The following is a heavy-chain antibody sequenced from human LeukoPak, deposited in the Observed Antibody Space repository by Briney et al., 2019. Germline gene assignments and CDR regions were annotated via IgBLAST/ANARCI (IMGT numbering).Heavy chain of an antibody. Sequence: KPSETLSLTCTVSGGSISSYYWSWIRQPPGKGLRWIGYIYYSGSTNYNPSLKSRVTTSVDTSKNEFSLKLSSVTAADTAVYYCARGWGYYDYWGQGTLATVSS. CDR2: IYYSGST. V-gene: IGHV4-59*12. J-gene: IGHJ4*02. CDR3: ARGWGYYDY. CDR1: GGSISSYY. D-gene: IGHD3-10*01.